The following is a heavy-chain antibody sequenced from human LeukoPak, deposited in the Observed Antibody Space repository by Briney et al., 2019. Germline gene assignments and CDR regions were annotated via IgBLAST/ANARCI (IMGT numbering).Heavy chain of an antibody. CDR3: ARGVIRNANMVRGVNGYYYYMDV. Sequence: SVKVSFTGSGGTFTSYAISWVRQAPGQGLEWMGGIIPIFGAGNYAQKFQGRVTITADESTSTAYMKLSSLRSKHTAVYYSARGVIRNANMVRGVNGYYYYMDVWGKGTTVTISS. CDR1: GGTFTSYA. D-gene: IGHD3-10*01. V-gene: IGHV1-69*13. CDR2: IIPIFGAG. J-gene: IGHJ6*03.